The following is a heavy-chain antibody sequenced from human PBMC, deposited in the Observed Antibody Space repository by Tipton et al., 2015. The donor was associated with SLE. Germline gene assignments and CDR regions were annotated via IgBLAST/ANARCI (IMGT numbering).Heavy chain of an antibody. D-gene: IGHD1-26*01. V-gene: IGHV3-74*01. J-gene: IGHJ2*01. CDR3: ARDDSGSYWDGWYFDL. CDR1: GFTFSSYW. Sequence: SLRLSCAASGFTFSSYWMHWVRQAPGKGLVWVSRINSDGSSTSYADSVKGRFTISRDNAKNTLYLQMNSLRAEDTAVYYCARDDSGSYWDGWYFDLWGRGTLVTVSS. CDR2: INSDGSST.